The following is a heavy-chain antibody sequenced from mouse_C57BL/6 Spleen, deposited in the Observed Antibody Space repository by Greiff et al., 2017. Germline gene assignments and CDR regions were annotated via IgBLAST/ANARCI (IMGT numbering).Heavy chain of an antibody. CDR3: ASSSTMVTTRDYYAMGY. D-gene: IGHD2-2*01. CDR1: GFSLTSYG. CDR2: IWSGGST. Sequence: VKLMESGPGLVQPSQSLSITCTVSGFSLTSYGVHWVRQSPGKGLEWLGVIWSGGSTDYNAAFISRLSISKDNSKSQVFFKMNSLQADDTAIYXCASSSTMVTTRDYYAMGYWGQGTSGTVAS. V-gene: IGHV2-2*01. J-gene: IGHJ4*01.